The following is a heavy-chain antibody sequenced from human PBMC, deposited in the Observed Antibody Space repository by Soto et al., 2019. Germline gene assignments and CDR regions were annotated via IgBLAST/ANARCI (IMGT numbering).Heavy chain of an antibody. CDR2: IYPGEYDT. CDR3: ARLGFEYDTSTPYYNVLHYYGVDV. J-gene: IGHJ6*02. CDR1: GGTFSSYA. Sequence: KVSCKASGGTFSSYAINRVRQVPGKGLEWKGVIYPGEYDTRYSPSFQSHVTISADKSISTAYLQWSTLKASDTAKYYFARLGFEYDTSTPYYNVLHYYGVDVWGQGTTVTVSS. D-gene: IGHD3-9*01. V-gene: IGHV5-51*01.